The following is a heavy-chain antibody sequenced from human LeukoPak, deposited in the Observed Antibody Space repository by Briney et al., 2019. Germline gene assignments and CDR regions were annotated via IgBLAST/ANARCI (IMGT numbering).Heavy chain of an antibody. CDR2: ISTSGTT. V-gene: IGHV4-61*02. CDR1: GGSISSGSYY. CDR3: AREIPTPHCSGGSCYSDWFDP. J-gene: IGHJ5*02. D-gene: IGHD2-15*01. Sequence: SETLSLTCTVSGGSISSGSYYCGWIRQPAGKGLEWIGRISTSGTTNYNPSLKSRVTISVDTSKNQFSLKLSSVTAADTAVYYCAREIPTPHCSGGSCYSDWFDPWGQGTLVTVSS.